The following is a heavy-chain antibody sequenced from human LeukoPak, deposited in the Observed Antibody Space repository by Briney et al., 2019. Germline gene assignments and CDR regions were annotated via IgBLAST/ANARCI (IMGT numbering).Heavy chain of an antibody. V-gene: IGHV1-8*03. CDR1: GYTFTSYD. CDR3: ARPRRGSYHNWFDP. CDR2: MNPNSGNT. J-gene: IGHJ5*02. D-gene: IGHD1-26*01. Sequence: ASVKVSCKASGYTFTSYDINWVRQATGQGLEWMGWMNPNSGNTGYAQKFQGRVTITRNTSISTAYMELSSLRSEDTAVYYCARPRRGSYHNWFDPWGRGTLVTVSS.